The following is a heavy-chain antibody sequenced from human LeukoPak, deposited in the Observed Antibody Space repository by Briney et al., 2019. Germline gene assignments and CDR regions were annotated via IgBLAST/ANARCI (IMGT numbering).Heavy chain of an antibody. D-gene: IGHD2-15*01. CDR2: IYYSGST. CDR3: ARDYKVVVAAAVNYNWFDP. J-gene: IGHJ5*02. CDR1: GGSISSSSYY. V-gene: IGHV4-39*07. Sequence: SETLSLTCTVSGGSISSSSYYWGWIRQPPGKGLEWIGSIYYSGSTYYNPSLKSRVTISVDTYKNQFSLKLSSVTAADTAVYYCARDYKVVVAAAVNYNWFDPWGQGTLVTVSS.